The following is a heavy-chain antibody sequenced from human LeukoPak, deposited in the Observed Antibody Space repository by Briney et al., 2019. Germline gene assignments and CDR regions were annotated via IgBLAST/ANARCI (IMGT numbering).Heavy chain of an antibody. J-gene: IGHJ4*02. CDR2: IYYSGST. CDR1: GGSISSYY. D-gene: IGHD6-13*01. CDR3: AREAAGTRAVDY. V-gene: IGHV4-59*01. Sequence: QPSETLSLTCTVSGGSISSYYWSWIRQPPGKGLEWIGYIYYSGSTNYNPSLKSRVTISVDTSKNQFSLKLGSVTAADTAVYYCAREAAGTRAVDYWGQGTLVTVSS.